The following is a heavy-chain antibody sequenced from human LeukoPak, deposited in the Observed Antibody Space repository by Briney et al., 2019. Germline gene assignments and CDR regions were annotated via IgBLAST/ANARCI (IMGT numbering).Heavy chain of an antibody. J-gene: IGHJ4*02. CDR1: GYTFTGYY. V-gene: IGHV1-2*02. Sequence: ASVKVSCKASGYTFTGYYMHWVRQAPGQGLEWMGWINPNSGGTNYAQKFQGRVTMTRDTSISTAYMELSRLRSDDTAVYYCARVVLRYFDWPDPFDYWGQGTLVTVSS. CDR2: INPNSGGT. D-gene: IGHD3-9*01. CDR3: ARVVLRYFDWPDPFDY.